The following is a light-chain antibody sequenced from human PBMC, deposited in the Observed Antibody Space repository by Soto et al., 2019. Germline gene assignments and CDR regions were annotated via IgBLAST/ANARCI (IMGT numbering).Light chain of an antibody. V-gene: IGLV3-1*01. CDR2: RDS. CDR1: ELGDKF. J-gene: IGLJ2*01. CDR3: QAWDSGLVI. Sequence: SYELTQPTSVSASPGQTATISCSGEELGDKFVSWYQQKSGQSPVLVMYRDSKRPSAIPERFSGSNSGNTAPLTISGTQAMDEAVYSCQAWDSGLVIFGGGTKLTVL.